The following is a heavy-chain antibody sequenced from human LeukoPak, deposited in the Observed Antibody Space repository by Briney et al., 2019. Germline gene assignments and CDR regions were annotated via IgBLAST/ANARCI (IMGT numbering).Heavy chain of an antibody. J-gene: IGHJ4*02. CDR1: GGSISSYY. Sequence: SETLSLTCTVSGGSISSYYWSWIRQPPGKGLEWIGEIYHSGSTNYNPSLKSRVTISVDKSKNQFSLKLSSVTAADTAVYYCARQDSLLFDYWGQGTLAAISS. CDR3: ARQDSLLFDY. D-gene: IGHD2-15*01. CDR2: IYHSGST. V-gene: IGHV4-59*08.